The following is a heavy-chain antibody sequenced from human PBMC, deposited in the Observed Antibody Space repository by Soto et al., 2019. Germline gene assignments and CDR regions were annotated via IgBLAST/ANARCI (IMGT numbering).Heavy chain of an antibody. CDR1: GFTFSDYA. Sequence: GGSLRLSCTASGFTFSDYAMSWVRQPPGKGLEWVSVISAGGSTYYADSVKGRFTVSRANSKNTLYLQMNSLRAEDTAVYYCANVPIWCSSTSCYTEGFDYWGQGTLVTVSS. V-gene: IGHV3-23*01. CDR3: ANVPIWCSSTSCYTEGFDY. CDR2: ISAGGST. D-gene: IGHD2-2*02. J-gene: IGHJ4*02.